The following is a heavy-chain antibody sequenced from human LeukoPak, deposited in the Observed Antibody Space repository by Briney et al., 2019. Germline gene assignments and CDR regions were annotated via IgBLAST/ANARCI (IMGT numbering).Heavy chain of an antibody. D-gene: IGHD2-2*01. CDR1: GYTFTSYD. J-gene: IGHJ5*02. CDR2: MNPNSGNT. CDR3: ARTIVVVPATKIWFDP. Sequence: ASVKVSCKASGYTFTSYDINWVRQATGQGLEWMGWMNPNSGNTGYAQKFQGRVTITRNTSISTAYMELSSLRSEDTAMYYCARTIVVVPATKIWFDPWGQGTLVTVSS. V-gene: IGHV1-8*03.